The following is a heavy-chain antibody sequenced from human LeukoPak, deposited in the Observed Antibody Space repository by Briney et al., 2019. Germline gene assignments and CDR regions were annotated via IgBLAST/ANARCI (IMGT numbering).Heavy chain of an antibody. V-gene: IGHV1-46*01. CDR3: ARDGPKESYYDILTGYLSGEYYYYYYMDV. J-gene: IGHJ6*03. D-gene: IGHD3-9*01. CDR2: INPSGGST. Sequence: ASVKASCKASGYTFTSYYMHWVRQAPGQGLEWMGIINPSGGSTSYAQKFQGRVTMTRDTSTSTVYMELSSLRSEDTAVYYCARDGPKESYYDILTGYLSGEYYYYYYMDVWGKGTTVTISS. CDR1: GYTFTSYY.